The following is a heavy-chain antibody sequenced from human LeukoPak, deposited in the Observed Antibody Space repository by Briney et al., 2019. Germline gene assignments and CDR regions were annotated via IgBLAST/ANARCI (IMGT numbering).Heavy chain of an antibody. V-gene: IGHV1-69*04. CDR2: IIPILGIA. J-gene: IGHJ4*02. CDR1: GGTFSSYA. D-gene: IGHD3-22*01. Sequence: GASVKVSCKASGGTFSSYAISWVRQAPGQGLEWMGRIIPILGIANYAQKFQGRVTITADKSTSTAYMELSSLRSEDTAVYYCARRGNYYDSSGSFDYWGQGTLVTVSS. CDR3: ARRGNYYDSSGSFDY.